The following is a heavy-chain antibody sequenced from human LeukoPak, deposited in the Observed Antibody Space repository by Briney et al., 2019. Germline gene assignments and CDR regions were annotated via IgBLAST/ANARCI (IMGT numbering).Heavy chain of an antibody. V-gene: IGHV3-23*01. J-gene: IGHJ4*02. CDR1: GFTFGSYA. CDR3: ARDGGIAGSTTYFDY. CDR2: ISGGGGST. D-gene: IGHD6-13*01. Sequence: PGGSLRLSCGASGFTFGSYAMTWVRQAPGKGPEWVSGISGGGGSTFYADSVRGRFTVSRDNSKNTLYLQMDSLRVDDTAIYYCARDGGIAGSTTYFDYWGQETLVTVSS.